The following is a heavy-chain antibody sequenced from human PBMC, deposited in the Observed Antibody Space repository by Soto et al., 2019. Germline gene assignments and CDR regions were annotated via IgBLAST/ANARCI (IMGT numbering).Heavy chain of an antibody. CDR2: ISGNSGRI. CDR3: AVDRRTGDVGPYGIAV. D-gene: IGHD7-27*01. V-gene: IGHV3-9*01. Sequence: EVQLLESGGGLAQPGRSLRLSCEASGFIFDDYAMHWVRQVPGKCLEWVPGISGNSGRIVYADSVKGRFTIYRDNAKNALCLEMISLRAEDTALYYGAVDRRTGDVGPYGIAVWGQGTTVTVSS. CDR1: GFIFDDYA. J-gene: IGHJ6*02.